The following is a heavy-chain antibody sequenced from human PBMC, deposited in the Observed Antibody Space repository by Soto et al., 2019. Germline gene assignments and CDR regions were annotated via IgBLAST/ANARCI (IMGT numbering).Heavy chain of an antibody. D-gene: IGHD6-19*01. Sequence: GASVKVSCKASGGTFSSYAISWVRQAPGQGLEWMGGIIPIFGTANYAQKFQGRVTIAADESTSTAYMELSSLRSEDTAVYYCAEADSSGWSKGFYYYYGMDVWGQGTTVTVSS. CDR2: IIPIFGTA. CDR3: AEADSSGWSKGFYYYYGMDV. V-gene: IGHV1-69*13. J-gene: IGHJ6*02. CDR1: GGTFSSYA.